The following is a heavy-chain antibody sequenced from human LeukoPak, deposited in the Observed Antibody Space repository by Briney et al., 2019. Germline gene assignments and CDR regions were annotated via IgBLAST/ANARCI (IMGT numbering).Heavy chain of an antibody. CDR2: VLPVFGTA. D-gene: IGHD1-14*01. CDR3: ARVTGIRTAFDY. CDR1: GGTVSSYV. Sequence: GSSVKVSCKASGGTVSSYVISWVRQAPGQGLEWMGGVLPVFGTANYAQKFQGRVTITADESTSTAYMELSSLRSEDTAVYYCARVTGIRTAFDYWGQGTLVTVSS. J-gene: IGHJ4*02. V-gene: IGHV1-69*01.